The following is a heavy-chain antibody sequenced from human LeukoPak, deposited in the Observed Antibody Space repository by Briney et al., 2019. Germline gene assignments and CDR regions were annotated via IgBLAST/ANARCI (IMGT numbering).Heavy chain of an antibody. CDR1: GYSFTNYW. J-gene: IGHJ4*02. D-gene: IGHD2-15*01. Sequence: GESLKISCKGSGYSFTNYWIGWVRQMPGEGLEWMGLIYPGNSDTRNSPSFQGQVTISADKSSSTVYLQWSSLKASETAMYYCARGRCTGGGCYLPFDYWGQGTLVTVSS. CDR3: ARGRCTGGGCYLPFDY. CDR2: IYPGNSDT. V-gene: IGHV5-51*01.